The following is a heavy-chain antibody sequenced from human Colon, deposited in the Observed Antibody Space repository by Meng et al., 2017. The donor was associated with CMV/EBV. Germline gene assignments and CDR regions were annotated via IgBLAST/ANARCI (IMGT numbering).Heavy chain of an antibody. V-gene: IGHV3-20*04. Sequence: GGSLRLSCVASGFTFDDYGMGWVRQAPGKGLEWVSGTNWNGGSTDYADSATGRFTISRDNAKSSLFLQLDSLRAEDTAVYYCVRGFYNRAHYLEHWGKGTPVTVSS. CDR1: GFTFDDYG. CDR3: VRGFYNRAHYLEH. CDR2: TNWNGGST. D-gene: IGHD3-10*01. J-gene: IGHJ4*02.